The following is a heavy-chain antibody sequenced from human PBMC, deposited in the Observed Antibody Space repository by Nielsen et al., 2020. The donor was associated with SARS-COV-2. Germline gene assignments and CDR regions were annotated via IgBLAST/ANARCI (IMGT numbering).Heavy chain of an antibody. D-gene: IGHD5-18*01. CDR2: IYYSGST. V-gene: IGHV4-59*08. CDR1: GGSISSYY. J-gene: IGHJ6*03. CDR3: ARLQYGRGAMGMDV. Sequence: SETLSLTCTVSGGSISSYYWSWIRQPPGKGLEWIGYIYYSGSTNYNPSLKSRVTISVDTSKNQFSLKLSSVTAADTAVYYCARLQYGRGAMGMDVWGKGTMVTVSS.